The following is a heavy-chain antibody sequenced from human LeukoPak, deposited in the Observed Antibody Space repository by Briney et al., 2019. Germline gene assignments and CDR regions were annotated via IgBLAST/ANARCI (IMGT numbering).Heavy chain of an antibody. V-gene: IGHV4-4*07. D-gene: IGHD1-1*01. Sequence: PSETLSLTCTVSGASITNYYWSWIRQSAGKGLEWIGRIYPSGSTHSNPSLKSRVTMSLDTSKSQFSLGLSSVTAADTAVYYCARVRPNWNDGTFDYWGQGTLVTVSS. CDR2: IYPSGST. CDR3: ARVRPNWNDGTFDY. CDR1: GASITNYY. J-gene: IGHJ4*02.